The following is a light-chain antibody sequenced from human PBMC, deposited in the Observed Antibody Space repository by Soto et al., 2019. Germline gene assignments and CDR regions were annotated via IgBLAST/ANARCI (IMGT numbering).Light chain of an antibody. CDR2: TTS. CDR1: QSGSTNY. J-gene: IGKJ1*01. CDR3: QQYGSSWT. V-gene: IGKV3-20*01. Sequence: EIALTQSPGTLSLSPGERATLSCRASQSGSTNYIAWYQQKPGQAPRLLIYTTSNRATGIPDRFSGSGSGTDFTLTISRLEPEDFAVYYCQQYGSSWTFGQGTKVEIK.